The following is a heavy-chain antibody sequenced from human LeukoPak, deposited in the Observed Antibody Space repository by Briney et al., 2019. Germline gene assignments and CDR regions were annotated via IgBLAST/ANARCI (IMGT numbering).Heavy chain of an antibody. CDR1: GGSISSYY. J-gene: IGHJ4*02. CDR3: ARGHTTMIVVD. V-gene: IGHV4-59*01. CDR2: IYYSGST. Sequence: PSETLSLTCTVSGGSISSYYWSWIRQPPGKGLVWIGYIYYSGSTNYNPSLKSRVTISVDTSKNQFSLKLSSVTAADTAVYYCARGHTTMIVVDWGQGTLVTVSS. D-gene: IGHD3-22*01.